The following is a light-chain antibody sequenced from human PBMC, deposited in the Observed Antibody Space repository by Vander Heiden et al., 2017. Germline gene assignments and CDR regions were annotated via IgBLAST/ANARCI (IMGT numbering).Light chain of an antibody. Sequence: QSVLTQPPSASGTPGQRVTVSCSGSSSNIGSHYVYWYQQLPGKAPKLLIYSNNQRPSGVPDRFSGSKSGTSASLAISGLRSEDEADYYCAAWDDSLSKVFGGGTKLTVL. CDR2: SNN. CDR3: AAWDDSLSKV. CDR1: SSNIGSHY. V-gene: IGLV1-47*02. J-gene: IGLJ3*02.